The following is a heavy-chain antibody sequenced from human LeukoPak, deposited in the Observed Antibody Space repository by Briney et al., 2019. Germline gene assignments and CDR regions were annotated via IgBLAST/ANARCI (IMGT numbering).Heavy chain of an antibody. V-gene: IGHV4-59*01. CDR3: ARADSSGYYDAFDI. D-gene: IGHD3-22*01. CDR1: GGSISSYY. J-gene: IGHJ3*02. Sequence: NTSETLSLTCTVSGGSISSYYWSWIRQPPGKGLEWIGYIYYSGSTNYNPSLKSRVTISVDTSKNQFSLKLSSVTAAVTAVYYCARADSSGYYDAFDIWGQGTMVTVSS. CDR2: IYYSGST.